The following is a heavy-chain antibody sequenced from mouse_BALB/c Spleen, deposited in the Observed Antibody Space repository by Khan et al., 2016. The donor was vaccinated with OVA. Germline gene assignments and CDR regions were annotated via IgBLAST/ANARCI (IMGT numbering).Heavy chain of an antibody. CDR3: ARQPYYHYYIMDY. CDR2: IWSDGST. D-gene: IGHD2-10*01. CDR1: GFSLTNYG. V-gene: IGHV2-6-1*01. J-gene: IGHJ4*01. Sequence: GKLKESGPGLVAPSQSLSITCTISGFSLTNYGVHWVRQPPGKGLEWLVVIWSDGSTSYNSALKSRLIISKDNSKSQVFLKMNSLQTDDTAMYYCARQPYYHYYIMDYWGQGTSVTVSS.